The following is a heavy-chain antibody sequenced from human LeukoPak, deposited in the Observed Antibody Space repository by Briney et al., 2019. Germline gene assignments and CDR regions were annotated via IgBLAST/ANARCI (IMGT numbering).Heavy chain of an antibody. D-gene: IGHD6-19*01. V-gene: IGHV3-23*01. CDR2: ISGSGGST. Sequence: GGSLRLSCAASEFTFSTYAMSWVRQAPGRGLEWVSAISGSGGSTYYADSVKGRFTISRDNSKNTLYLQMNSLRAEDTAVYYCAKDRSKIAVEDYWGQGTLVTVSS. J-gene: IGHJ4*02. CDR1: EFTFSTYA. CDR3: AKDRSKIAVEDY.